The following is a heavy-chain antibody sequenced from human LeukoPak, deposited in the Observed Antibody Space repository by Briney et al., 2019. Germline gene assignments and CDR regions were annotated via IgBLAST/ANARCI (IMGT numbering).Heavy chain of an antibody. CDR2: IIPILGIA. Sequence: SVKVSCKASGGTFSSYAIIWVRQAPGQGLEWMGRIIPILGIANYAQKFQGRVTITADKSTSTAYMELSSLRSEDTAVYYCARGLGPGRNYYGMDVWGQGTTVTVSS. V-gene: IGHV1-69*04. CDR3: ARGLGPGRNYYGMDV. D-gene: IGHD2-15*01. J-gene: IGHJ6*02. CDR1: GGTFSSYA.